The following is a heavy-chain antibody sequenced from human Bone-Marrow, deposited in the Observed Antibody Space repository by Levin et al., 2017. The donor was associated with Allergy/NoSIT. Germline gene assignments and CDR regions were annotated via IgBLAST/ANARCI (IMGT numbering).Heavy chain of an antibody. CDR3: AKDPAYYYDSSGTSLFDY. CDR1: GFTFSSYA. V-gene: IGHV3-23*01. Sequence: GGSLRLSCAASGFTFSSYAMSWVRQAPGKGLEWVSAISGSGGSTYYADSVKGRFTISRDNSKNTLYLQMNSLRAEDTAVYYCAKDPAYYYDSSGTSLFDYWGQGTLVTVSS. CDR2: ISGSGGST. D-gene: IGHD3-22*01. J-gene: IGHJ4*02.